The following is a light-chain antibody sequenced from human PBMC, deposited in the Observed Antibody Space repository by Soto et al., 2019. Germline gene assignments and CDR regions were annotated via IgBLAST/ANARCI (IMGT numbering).Light chain of an antibody. Sequence: EIVLTQSPGTLSLSPGESATLSCRAGQSVNSRFLAWYQHKPGQAPRLLIYAASTRASGIPDRFSGSTSGTDFTLTISRLEPEDFAVYYCQRYGDSPPNTFGQGTKLEIK. CDR3: QRYGDSPPNT. CDR1: QSVNSRF. J-gene: IGKJ2*01. CDR2: AAS. V-gene: IGKV3-20*01.